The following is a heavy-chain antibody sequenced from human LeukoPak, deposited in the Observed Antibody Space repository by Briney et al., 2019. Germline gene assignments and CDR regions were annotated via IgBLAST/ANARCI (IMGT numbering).Heavy chain of an antibody. CDR2: IDPESGDT. V-gene: IGHV1-2*02. CDR1: GYIFTGYY. D-gene: IGHD6-19*01. Sequence: ASVKVSCKASGYIFTGYYMHWLRQTPGQGLEWMGWIDPESGDTNYAQKLQDKITMTRDTYMKTGYMELSNLRYDDTAVYYCAREEYSSGWYRGGWFDPWGQGTQVTVSS. CDR3: AREEYSSGWYRGGWFDP. J-gene: IGHJ5*02.